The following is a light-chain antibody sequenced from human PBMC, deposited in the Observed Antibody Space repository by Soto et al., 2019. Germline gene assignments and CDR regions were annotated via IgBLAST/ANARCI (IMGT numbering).Light chain of an antibody. CDR1: QGISDY. V-gene: IGKV1-9*01. CDR3: QQLNSYPLT. CDR2: AAS. J-gene: IGKJ4*01. Sequence: DIQLTQSPSFLSASVGDRVTITRRASQGISDYLAWYQQKPGKAPKLLIYAASTLQSGVPSRFSGSGSGTEFTLTISSLQPEDFATYYCQQLNSYPLTFGGGTELEMK.